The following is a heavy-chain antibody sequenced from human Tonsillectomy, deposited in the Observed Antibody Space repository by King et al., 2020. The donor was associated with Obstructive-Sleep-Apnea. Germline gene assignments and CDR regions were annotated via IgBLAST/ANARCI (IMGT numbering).Heavy chain of an antibody. V-gene: IGHV3-9*01. CDR2: ISWNSGSI. Sequence: VQLVESGGGLVQPGRSLRLSCAASGFTFDDYAMHWVRQAPGKGLEWVSGISWNSGSIGYADSVKGRFTISRDNAKNSLYLQMNSLRAEDTALYYCAKDIGVAGTDYWGQGTLVTVSS. D-gene: IGHD3-3*01. CDR3: AKDIGVAGTDY. CDR1: GFTFDDYA. J-gene: IGHJ4*02.